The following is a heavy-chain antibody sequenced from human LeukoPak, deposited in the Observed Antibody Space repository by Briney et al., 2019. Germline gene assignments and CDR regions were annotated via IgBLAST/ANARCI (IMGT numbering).Heavy chain of an antibody. J-gene: IGHJ4*02. CDR1: GYSISSGYY. CDR3: ASAIYVVTAMVDY. D-gene: IGHD5-18*01. V-gene: IGHV4-38-2*02. Sequence: SETLFLTCTVSGYSISSGYYWGWIRQPPGKGLEWIGSIYHSGSTYYNPSLKSRVTISVDTSKNQFSLKLSSVTAADTAVYYCASAIYVVTAMVDYWGQGTLVTVSS. CDR2: IYHSGST.